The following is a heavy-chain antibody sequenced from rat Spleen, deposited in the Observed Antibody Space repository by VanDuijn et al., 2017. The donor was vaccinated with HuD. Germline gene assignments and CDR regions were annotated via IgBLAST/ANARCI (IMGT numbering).Heavy chain of an antibody. V-gene: IGHV5S23*01. D-gene: IGHD1-9*01. CDR3: ARGGYNYGWFAY. CDR2: ISTGGGNT. J-gene: IGHJ3*01. Sequence: EVQLVESGGGLVQPGKSLKLSCAASGFTFSAYNMAWVRQAPKKGLEWVAAISTGGGNTYYRDSVKGRFTISRDNAKSTLYLQMDSLRSEDTATYYCARGGYNYGWFAYWGQGTLVTVSS. CDR1: GFTFSAYN.